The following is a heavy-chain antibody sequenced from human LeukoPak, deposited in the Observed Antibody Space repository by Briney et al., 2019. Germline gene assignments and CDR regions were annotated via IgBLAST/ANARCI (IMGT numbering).Heavy chain of an antibody. CDR1: GGSISSYY. V-gene: IGHV4-59*01. CDR3: ARGGDCTSTSCDFDY. CDR2: ISYSWST. D-gene: IGHD2-2*01. Sequence: KASETLSLTCTVSGGSISSYYWSWIRQPPGKGLEWIGYISYSWSTKYNPSLKSRVTISEDTSKNQFSLKLSSVAAADTAAYYCARGGDCTSTSCDFDYWGQGILVTVSS. J-gene: IGHJ4*02.